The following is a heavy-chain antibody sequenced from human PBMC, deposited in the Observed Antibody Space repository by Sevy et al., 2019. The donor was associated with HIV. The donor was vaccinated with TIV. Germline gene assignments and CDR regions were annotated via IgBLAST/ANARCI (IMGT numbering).Heavy chain of an antibody. CDR1: GGSISSYY. CDR2: IYYSGST. Sequence: SETLSLTCTVSGGSISSYYWSWIRQPPGKGLEWIGYIYYSGSTNYNPTLNSRVTISVDTSKNQFSLKLSSVTAADTAVYYCARHSGSRSEHYGSGSISSYYYYGMDVWGQGTTVSVSS. D-gene: IGHD3-10*01. V-gene: IGHV4-59*08. J-gene: IGHJ6*02. CDR3: ARHSGSRSEHYGSGSISSYYYYGMDV.